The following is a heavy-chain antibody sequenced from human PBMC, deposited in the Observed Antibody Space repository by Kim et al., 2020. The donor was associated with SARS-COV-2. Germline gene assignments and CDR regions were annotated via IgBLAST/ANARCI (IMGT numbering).Heavy chain of an antibody. CDR3: ARAGGGDFGELLYYYYYYGMDV. J-gene: IGHJ6*02. Sequence: SETLSLTCTVSGGSVSSGSYYWSWIRQPPGKGLEWIGYIYYSGSTNYNPSLKSRVTISVDTSKNQFSLKLSSVTAADTAVYYCARAGGGDFGELLYYYYYYGMDVWGQGTTVTISS. CDR2: IYYSGST. CDR1: GGSVSSGSYY. D-gene: IGHD3-10*01. V-gene: IGHV4-61*01.